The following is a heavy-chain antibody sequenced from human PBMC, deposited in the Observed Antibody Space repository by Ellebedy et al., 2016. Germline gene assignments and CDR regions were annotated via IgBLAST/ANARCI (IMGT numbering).Heavy chain of an antibody. CDR1: GYTFTSYY. V-gene: IGHV1-46*01. CDR3: ARDRTPGIAGYWFDP. Sequence: ASVKVSXKASGYTFTSYYMHWVRQAPGQGLEWMGIINPSGGSTSYAQKFQGRVTMTRDTSTSTVYMELRSLRSEDTAVYYCARDRTPGIAGYWFDPWGQGTLVTVSS. J-gene: IGHJ5*02. CDR2: INPSGGST. D-gene: IGHD1-26*01.